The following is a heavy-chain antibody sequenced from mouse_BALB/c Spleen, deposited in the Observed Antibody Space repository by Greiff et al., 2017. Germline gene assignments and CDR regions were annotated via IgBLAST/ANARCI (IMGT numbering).Heavy chain of an antibody. CDR3: TRDGGGSSYNYFDY. CDR1: GFTFSSYT. V-gene: IGHV5-6-4*01. Sequence: EVKLMESGGGLVKPGGSLKLSCAASGFTFSSYTMSWVRQTPEKRLEWVATISSGGSYTYYPDSVKGRFTISRDNAKNTLYLQMSSLKSEDTAMYYCTRDGGGSSYNYFDYWGQGTTRTVSS. J-gene: IGHJ2*01. CDR2: ISSGGSYT. D-gene: IGHD1-1*01.